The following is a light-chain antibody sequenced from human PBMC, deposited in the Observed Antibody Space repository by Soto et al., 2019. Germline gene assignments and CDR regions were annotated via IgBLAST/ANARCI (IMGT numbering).Light chain of an antibody. CDR1: QTVTRSY. V-gene: IGKV3-20*01. CDR2: GAS. CDR3: QQYGNSPRT. Sequence: EIVLTQSPGTMSLSPGERVTLSCRASQTVTRSYLAWYQQKPGQAPRLLIYGASIRATGIPDRFSGSGSGTDFTLTISRLEPEDFAVYFCQQYGNSPRTFGQGTKLAIK. J-gene: IGKJ1*01.